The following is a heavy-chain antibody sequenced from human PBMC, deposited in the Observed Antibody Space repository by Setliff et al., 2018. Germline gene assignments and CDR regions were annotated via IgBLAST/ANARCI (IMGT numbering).Heavy chain of an antibody. Sequence: PSETLSLTCTVSGDSISSRTYYWSWIRQPAGKGLEWIGHIYTSWSTNYNPSLKSRVTISVDTSKNQFSLKLSSVTAADTAVYYCARGRAGHSGHWGQGTLVTVSS. CDR3: ARGRAGHSGH. V-gene: IGHV4-61*09. CDR1: GDSISSRTYY. D-gene: IGHD6-19*01. CDR2: IYTSWST. J-gene: IGHJ4*02.